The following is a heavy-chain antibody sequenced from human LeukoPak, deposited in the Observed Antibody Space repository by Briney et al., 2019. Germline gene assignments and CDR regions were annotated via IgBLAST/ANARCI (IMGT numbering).Heavy chain of an antibody. J-gene: IGHJ4*02. CDR2: INDNGSTK. D-gene: IGHD5-12*01. CDR3: AKDMQTWPRFPDY. V-gene: IGHV3-23*01. Sequence: GGSLRLSCAASGFTFSSYAMSWVRQAPGKGLEWVSGINDNGSTKFYAASVKGRFTSSRDNPKNTLYLQMNGLRVEDTAVYYCAKDMQTWPRFPDYWGQGTLVTVSS. CDR1: GFTFSSYA.